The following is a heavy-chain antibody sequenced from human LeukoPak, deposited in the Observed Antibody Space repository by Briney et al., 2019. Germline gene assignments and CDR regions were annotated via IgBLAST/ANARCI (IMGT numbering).Heavy chain of an antibody. CDR2: IFSNGGT. D-gene: IGHD6-6*01. V-gene: IGHV4-31*03. J-gene: IGHJ4*02. Sequence: ASETLSLTCTVSSGSNNRGGFYLSWVRQPPGKGLEWLGYIFSNGGTYYNPSLESRLSTSGDSSKTQFSLRLTSVTAADTAVYYCARHRAYSSSSPFDYWGQGTLVTVSS. CDR3: ARHRAYSSSSPFDY. CDR1: SGSNNRGGFY.